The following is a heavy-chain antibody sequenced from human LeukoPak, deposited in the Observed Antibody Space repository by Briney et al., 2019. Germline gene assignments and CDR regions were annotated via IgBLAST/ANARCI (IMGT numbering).Heavy chain of an antibody. V-gene: IGHV1-69*02. CDR3: ARSSGTIYHFDY. CDR1: GGTFSSYT. Sequence: SVKVSCKASGGTFSSYTISWVRQAPGQGIEWMGRIIPILGIANYAQKFQGRVTITADKSTSTAYMELSSLRSEDTAVYYSARSSGTIYHFDYWGQGTLVTVSS. CDR2: IIPILGIA. J-gene: IGHJ4*02. D-gene: IGHD3-3*01.